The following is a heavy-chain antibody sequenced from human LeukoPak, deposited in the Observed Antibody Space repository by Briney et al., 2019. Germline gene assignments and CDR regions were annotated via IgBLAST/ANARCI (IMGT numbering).Heavy chain of an antibody. Sequence: PGGSLRLLCAASGLTFSTYAMSRVRQAPGKGLEGVSVISGSGGSSYYADSVKGRFTITRDNTKNTLYLQMNSLRAEDTAVYYCAKDREYCSSTSCYISPPDYWGQGTLVTVSS. CDR3: AKDREYCSSTSCYISPPDY. CDR1: GLTFSTYA. J-gene: IGHJ4*02. V-gene: IGHV3-23*01. CDR2: ISGSGGSS. D-gene: IGHD2-2*02.